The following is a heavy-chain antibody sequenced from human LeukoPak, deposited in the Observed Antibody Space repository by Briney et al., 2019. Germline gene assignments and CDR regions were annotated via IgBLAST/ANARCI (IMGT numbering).Heavy chain of an antibody. CDR2: ISGGGGST. Sequence: TGGSLRLSCAASGFTFTSYSMNWVRQAPGKGLEWVSTISGGGGSTYYADSVKGRFTISRDNSKNTLYLQVNSLRAEDTAVYYCAKGGKWDVTPFDYWGQGTLVTVSP. CDR1: GFTFTSYS. CDR3: AKGGKWDVTPFDY. D-gene: IGHD1-26*01. V-gene: IGHV3-23*01. J-gene: IGHJ4*02.